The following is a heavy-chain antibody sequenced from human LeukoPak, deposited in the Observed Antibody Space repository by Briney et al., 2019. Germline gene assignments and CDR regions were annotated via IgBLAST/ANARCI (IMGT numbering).Heavy chain of an antibody. D-gene: IGHD6-19*01. V-gene: IGHV3-21*01. CDR3: ARDTDSSGGGAFDI. J-gene: IGHJ3*02. Sequence: GGSLRLSCAASGFTFSSYSMNWVRQAPGKGLEWVSSISSSSSYIYYAGSVKGRFTISRDNAKNSLYLQMNSLRAEDTAVYYCARDTDSSGGGAFDIWGQGTMVTVSS. CDR2: ISSSSSYI. CDR1: GFTFSSYS.